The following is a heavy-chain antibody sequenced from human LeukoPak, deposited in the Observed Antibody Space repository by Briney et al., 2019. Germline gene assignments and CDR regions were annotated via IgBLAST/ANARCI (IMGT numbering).Heavy chain of an antibody. Sequence: SETLSLTCTVSGGSISSSSYYWGWIRQPPGKGLEWIGSIYYSGSTYYNPSLKSRVTISVDTSKNQFSLKLSSVTAADTAVYYCARTWGPSYRQSPPYYWGQGTLVTVSS. CDR1: GGSISSSSYY. V-gene: IGHV4-39*07. J-gene: IGHJ4*02. CDR3: ARTWGPSYRQSPPYY. CDR2: IYYSGST. D-gene: IGHD7-27*01.